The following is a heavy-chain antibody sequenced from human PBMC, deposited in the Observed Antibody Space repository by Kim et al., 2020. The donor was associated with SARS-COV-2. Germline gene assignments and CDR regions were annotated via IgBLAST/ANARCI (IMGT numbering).Heavy chain of an antibody. CDR1: GFTFSSYG. J-gene: IGHJ6*02. CDR3: ASGGSGHNYYYGMDV. CDR2: ISYDGSNK. Sequence: GGSLRLSCAASGFTFSSYGMHWVRQAPGKGLEWVAVISYDGSNKYYADSVKGRFTISRDNSKNTLYLQMNSLRAEDTAVYYCASGGSGHNYYYGMDVWGQGTTVTVSS. D-gene: IGHD2-15*01. V-gene: IGHV3-33*05.